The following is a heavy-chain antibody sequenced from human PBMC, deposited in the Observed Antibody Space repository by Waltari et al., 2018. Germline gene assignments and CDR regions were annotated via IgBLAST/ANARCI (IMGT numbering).Heavy chain of an antibody. J-gene: IGHJ4*02. CDR1: GASISISTHY. D-gene: IGHD3-10*01. CDR3: ARSFGGSGSYKFDT. Sequence: RLQESGPGRMKPSETLSLICTVSGASISISTHYWGWIRQTPGMGPEWIGSVHYTGKTDNNPSLESRVSLSGDTSKNLFSLELTSVTAADTATYFCARSFGGSGSYKFDTWGRGILVSVSS. CDR2: VHYTGKT. V-gene: IGHV4-39*02.